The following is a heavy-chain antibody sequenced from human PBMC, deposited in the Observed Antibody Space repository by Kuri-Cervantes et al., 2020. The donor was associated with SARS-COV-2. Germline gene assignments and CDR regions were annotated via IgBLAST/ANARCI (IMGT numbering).Heavy chain of an antibody. J-gene: IGHJ4*02. V-gene: IGHV3-15*01. CDR3: AKRTSTGEYSIPSGPLDY. CDR2: IKSKTDGGTT. CDR1: GFTFSNAW. Sequence: GGSLRLSCAASGFTFSNAWMSWVRQAPGKGLEWVGRIKSKTDGGTTDYAAPVKGRFTISRDDSKNTLYLQMNSLRAEDTAVYYCAKRTSTGEYSIPSGPLDYWGQGTLVTVSS. D-gene: IGHD6-6*01.